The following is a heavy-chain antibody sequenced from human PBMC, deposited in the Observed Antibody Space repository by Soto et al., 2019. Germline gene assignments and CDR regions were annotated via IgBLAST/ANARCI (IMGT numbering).Heavy chain of an antibody. J-gene: IGHJ6*02. CDR2: IIPIFGTA. CDR1: GGTFSSYA. CDR3: ARVLTIAATERYYYYYYGMDV. Sequence: SXKVSCKASGGTFSSYAISWVRQAPGQGLEWMGGIIPIFGTANYAQKFQGRVTITADESTSTAYMELSSLRSEDTAVYYCARVLTIAATERYYYYYYGMDVWGQGTTVTVSS. D-gene: IGHD6-6*01. V-gene: IGHV1-69*13.